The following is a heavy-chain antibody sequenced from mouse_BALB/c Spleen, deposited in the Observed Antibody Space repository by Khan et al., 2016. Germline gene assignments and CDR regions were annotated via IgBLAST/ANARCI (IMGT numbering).Heavy chain of an antibody. D-gene: IGHD2-4*01. CDR2: IWPGGST. CDR1: GFSLTNSG. CDR3: AREDQDYDAWFVS. Sequence: QVQLKESGPGLVAPSQSLSITCTVSGFSLTNSGVHWIRQPPGKGLEWLGVIWPGGSTDYNSALMSRLSITKDNSQNQVFLKMISLQTDDTAMYXGAREDQDYDAWFVSWGQGTLVIVSA. V-gene: IGHV2-9*02. J-gene: IGHJ3*01.